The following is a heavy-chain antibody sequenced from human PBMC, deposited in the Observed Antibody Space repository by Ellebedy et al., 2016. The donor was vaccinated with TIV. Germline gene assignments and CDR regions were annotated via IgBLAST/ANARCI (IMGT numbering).Heavy chain of an antibody. V-gene: IGHV1-2*02. CDR1: GYTFTGYY. D-gene: IGHD4-23*01. J-gene: IGHJ4*02. Sequence: ASVKVSXXASGYTFTGYYMHWVRQAPGQGLEWMGWINPNSGGTNYAQKFQGRVTITRDTSASTAYMELSSLRSEDTAVYYCARKAAVDYGGKGGYFDYWGQGTLVTVSS. CDR2: INPNSGGT. CDR3: ARKAAVDYGGKGGYFDY.